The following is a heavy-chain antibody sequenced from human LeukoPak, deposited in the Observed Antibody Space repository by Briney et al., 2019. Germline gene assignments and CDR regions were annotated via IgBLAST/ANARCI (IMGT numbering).Heavy chain of an antibody. CDR1: GFTFSSYG. CDR2: ISYDGSNK. D-gene: IGHD6-13*01. J-gene: IGHJ3*02. CDR3: AKDRPYSSSWRDAFDI. Sequence: GGSLRLSCAASGFTFSSYGMHWVRQAPGKGLEWVAVISYDGSNKYYADSVKGRFTISRDNSKNTLYLQMNSLRAEDTAVYYCAKDRPYSSSWRDAFDIWGQGTMVTVSS. V-gene: IGHV3-30*18.